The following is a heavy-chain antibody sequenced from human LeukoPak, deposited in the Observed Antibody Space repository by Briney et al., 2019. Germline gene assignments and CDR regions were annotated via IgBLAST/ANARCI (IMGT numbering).Heavy chain of an antibody. V-gene: IGHV4-59*01. CDR2: SDYSGST. Sequence: SQTLSLTCTVSGASISTYYWSWIRQPPGKGLEWIGYSDYSGSTNYSPSLKSRVTISVDTSKKQFSLKLRSVTAADTAVYYCARDIGGSYYFHYWGQGTLVTVSS. CDR3: ARDIGGSYYFHY. J-gene: IGHJ4*02. CDR1: GASISTYY. D-gene: IGHD1-26*01.